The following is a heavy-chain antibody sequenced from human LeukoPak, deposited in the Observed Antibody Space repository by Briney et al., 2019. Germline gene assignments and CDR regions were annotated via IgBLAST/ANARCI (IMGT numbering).Heavy chain of an antibody. D-gene: IGHD3-10*01. Sequence: GGSLRLSCAASGFTFSGYWMTWVRQAPGKGLVWVSRINSDGSGTSYADSVKGRFTISRDNAKNTLYLQMNSLRAEDTALYYCARLGSGPGYYFDYWGQGTLVTVSS. J-gene: IGHJ4*02. V-gene: IGHV3-74*01. CDR3: ARLGSGPGYYFDY. CDR1: GFTFSGYW. CDR2: INSDGSGT.